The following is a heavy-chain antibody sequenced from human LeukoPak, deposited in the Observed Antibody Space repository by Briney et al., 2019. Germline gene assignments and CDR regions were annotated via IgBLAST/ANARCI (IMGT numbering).Heavy chain of an antibody. CDR3: SHKREQHLYFDY. CDR1: GFSLSTSGVG. Sequence: SGPTLVNPTLMLTLTCTFSGFSLSTSGVGVGWICEPPGKALVWLALINGDDDRRYWLSLKTRLQTTKDTSKNQVVLTMTNMDPVDTATYYCSHKREQHLYFDYWGQGTLVTVSS. J-gene: IGHJ4*02. V-gene: IGHV2-5*02. CDR2: INGDDDR. D-gene: IGHD6-13*01.